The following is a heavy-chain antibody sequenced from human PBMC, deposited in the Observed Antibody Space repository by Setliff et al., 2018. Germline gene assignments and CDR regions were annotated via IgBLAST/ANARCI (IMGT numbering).Heavy chain of an antibody. CDR3: AKDSRYCSGGSCSEPDAFDI. V-gene: IGHV3-33*06. D-gene: IGHD2-15*01. CDR1: GFTFSSCG. J-gene: IGHJ3*02. CDR2: IWYDGSNK. Sequence: GGSLRLSCAASGFTFSSCGMHWVRQAPGKGLEWVAVIWYDGSNKYYADSVKGRFTISRDNSKSTLFLQMNSLRAEDTAVYYCAKDSRYCSGGSCSEPDAFDIWGQGTMVTVSS.